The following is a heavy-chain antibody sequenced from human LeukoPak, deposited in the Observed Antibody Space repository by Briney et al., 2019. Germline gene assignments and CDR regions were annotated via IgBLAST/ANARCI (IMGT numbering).Heavy chain of an antibody. CDR1: GSTFKRYA. V-gene: IGHV3-30*04. CDR3: ARGRSVYGSGSYSDY. J-gene: IGHJ4*02. CDR2: MSYDGNFT. Sequence: PGRSLRLSCAASGSTFKRYAMHWVRQAPGKGLEWVTIMSYDGNFTYYSDSVKGRFTISRDNSNDTLYLQMNSLRADDTAIYYCARGRSVYGSGSYSDYWGQGTLVTVSS. D-gene: IGHD3-10*01.